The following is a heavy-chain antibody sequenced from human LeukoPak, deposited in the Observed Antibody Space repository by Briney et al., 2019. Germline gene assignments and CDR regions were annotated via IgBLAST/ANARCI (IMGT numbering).Heavy chain of an antibody. CDR3: ARDRYYYDSSGYYYRSTGAFDI. CDR2: ISSSSSYI. Sequence: PGGSLRLSCAASGFTFSDYYMSWVRQAPGKGLEWVSSISSSSSYIYYADSVKGRFTISRDNAKNSLYLQMNSLRAEDTAVYYCARDRYYYDSSGYYYRSTGAFDIWGQGTMVTVSS. J-gene: IGHJ3*02. V-gene: IGHV3-21*01. D-gene: IGHD3-22*01. CDR1: GFTFSDYY.